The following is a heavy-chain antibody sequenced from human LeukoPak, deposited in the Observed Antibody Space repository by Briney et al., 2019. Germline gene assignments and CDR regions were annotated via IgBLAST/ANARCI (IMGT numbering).Heavy chain of an antibody. CDR2: TYYRSKWYT. CDR1: GDSVSTNTAA. Sequence: QTLSLTCAISGDSVSTNTAAWNWIRQSPSRGLEWLGRTYYRSKWYTDYAVSVKSRITINPDTSKNQFSLQLNSVTPEDTAVYFCARDGWPAFDYWGQGTLVTVSS. CDR3: ARDGWPAFDY. J-gene: IGHJ4*02. D-gene: IGHD2-15*01. V-gene: IGHV6-1*01.